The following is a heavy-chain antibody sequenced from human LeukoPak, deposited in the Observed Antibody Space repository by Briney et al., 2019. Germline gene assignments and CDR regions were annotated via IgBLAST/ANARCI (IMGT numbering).Heavy chain of an antibody. CDR1: GLTFSSYW. J-gene: IGHJ3*02. D-gene: IGHD6-13*01. V-gene: IGHV3-7*01. CDR3: ASFIARYAFDI. CDR2: IKQDGSEK. Sequence: NPGGSLRLSCAASGLTFSSYWMSWVRQAPGKGLEWVADIKQDGSEKYYVDSVKGRFTISRDNAKNSLYLQMNSLRAEDTAVYYCASFIARYAFDIWGQGTMVTVSS.